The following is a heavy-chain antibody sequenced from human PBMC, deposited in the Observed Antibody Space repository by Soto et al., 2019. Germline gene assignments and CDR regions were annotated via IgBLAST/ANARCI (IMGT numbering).Heavy chain of an antibody. CDR2: IHYTGIP. D-gene: IGHD6-13*01. J-gene: IGHJ4*02. V-gene: IGHV4-59*01. CDR1: GGFISGDY. Sequence: PSGTLCLTGTVAGGFISGDYWSWIRQPPGKGLEWIGYIHYTGIPNYNPSLKSRVTISVDTSKNQFSLKLSSVTAAATAVYSCATSYGNAWYTYWAQGTQVTVSS. CDR3: ATSYGNAWYTY.